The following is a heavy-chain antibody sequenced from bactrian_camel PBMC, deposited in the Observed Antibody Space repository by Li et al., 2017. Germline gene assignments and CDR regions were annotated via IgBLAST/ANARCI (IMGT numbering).Heavy chain of an antibody. CDR2: NNSEALT. D-gene: IGHD5*01. CDR1: GLTSNSNL. CDR3: AGFFRGQADRLDSIAYSY. V-gene: IGHV3S26*01. Sequence: HVQLVESGGGSVQAGGFLRLSCVDSGLTSNSNLMAWFRQSPGKEREGVASNNSEALTNYADSVKGRFTVSKDNAKNALYLQMNSLKPEDTAMYYCAGFFRGQADRLDSIAYSYWGQGTQVTVS. J-gene: IGHJ4*01.